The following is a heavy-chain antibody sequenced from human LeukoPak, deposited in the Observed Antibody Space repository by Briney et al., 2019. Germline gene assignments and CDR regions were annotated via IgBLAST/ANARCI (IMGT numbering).Heavy chain of an antibody. CDR1: GFTFSSYA. J-gene: IGHJ4*02. CDR3: ARAEFWSGYYPGVGFDY. V-gene: IGHV3-23*01. Sequence: GGSLRLSCAASGFTFSSYAMSWVRQAPGKGLEWVSAISGSGGSTYYADSVKGRFTISRDNAKNSLYLQMNSLRAEDTAVYYCARAEFWSGYYPGVGFDYWGQGTLVTVSS. D-gene: IGHD3-3*01. CDR2: ISGSGGST.